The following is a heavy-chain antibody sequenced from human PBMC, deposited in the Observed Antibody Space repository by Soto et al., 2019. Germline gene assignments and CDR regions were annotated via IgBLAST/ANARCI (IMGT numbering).Heavy chain of an antibody. D-gene: IGHD1-26*01. J-gene: IGHJ4*02. Sequence: GGSLRLSCAASGFTFSSYGMYWVRQAPGKGLEWVAVVSYDGSNKYYADSVRGRFTISRDNSKNTLYLQMNSLRAEDTAVYYCTKGSYSDIYSDFDYWGQGTLVNVS. V-gene: IGHV3-30*18. CDR3: TKGSYSDIYSDFDY. CDR2: VSYDGSNK. CDR1: GFTFSSYG.